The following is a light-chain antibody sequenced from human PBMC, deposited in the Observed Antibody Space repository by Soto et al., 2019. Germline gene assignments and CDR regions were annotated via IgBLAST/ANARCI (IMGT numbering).Light chain of an antibody. J-gene: IGKJ2*01. Sequence: DIQMTQSPSSLSASVRDRVTITCRASQSISSYLNWHQQKPGKAPKLLIYAASSLQSGVPSRFSGSGSGTDFTLTISSLQPEDFATYYCQQSYSTPYTFGQGTKLEIK. CDR2: AAS. CDR3: QQSYSTPYT. CDR1: QSISSY. V-gene: IGKV1-39*01.